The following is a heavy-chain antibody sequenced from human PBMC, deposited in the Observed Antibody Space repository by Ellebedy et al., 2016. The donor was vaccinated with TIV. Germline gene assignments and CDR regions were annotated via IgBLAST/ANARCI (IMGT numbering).Heavy chain of an antibody. Sequence: PGGSLRLSCAASGFTFSASWMTWVRQAPGQGLEWVANINQDGRTTNYVDSVKGRFTISRDNAKNSLHLQLNSLRVDDTAMYYCATDKVCFTFDIWGRGTMVTVSS. V-gene: IGHV3-7*01. J-gene: IGHJ3*02. CDR3: ATDKVCFTFDI. CDR1: GFTFSASW. CDR2: INQDGRTT.